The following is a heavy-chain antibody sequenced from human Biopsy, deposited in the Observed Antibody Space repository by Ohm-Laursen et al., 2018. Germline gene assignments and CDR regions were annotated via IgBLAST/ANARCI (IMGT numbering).Heavy chain of an antibody. CDR3: ARVPRLLWFGAFDH. D-gene: IGHD3-10*01. J-gene: IGHJ4*02. Sequence: SVKVSCKASGGTFSSSAITWVRQAPGQGLEWMGGIIGIFRTAHYAQKFQGRVTITADEFMSTAYMELSSLRSEDTAVYYCARVPRLLWFGAFDHWSQGTLVTVAS. V-gene: IGHV1-69*13. CDR2: IIGIFRTA. CDR1: GGTFSSSA.